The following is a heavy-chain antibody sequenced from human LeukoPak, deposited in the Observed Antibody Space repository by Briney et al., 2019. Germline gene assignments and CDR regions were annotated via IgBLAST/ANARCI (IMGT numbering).Heavy chain of an antibody. CDR1: GFIFSGSA. Sequence: PGGSLKLSCAVSGFIFSGSAIHWVRQASGKGLEWVGRIRSKANSYTTTYDASLKGRFSISRDDSKNTAYLQIYSLKTEDTAMFYCSRTPDFYDASAYYLDYWGQGILVIVSS. CDR3: SRTPDFYDASAYYLDY. V-gene: IGHV3-73*01. J-gene: IGHJ4*02. CDR2: IRSKANSYTT. D-gene: IGHD3-22*01.